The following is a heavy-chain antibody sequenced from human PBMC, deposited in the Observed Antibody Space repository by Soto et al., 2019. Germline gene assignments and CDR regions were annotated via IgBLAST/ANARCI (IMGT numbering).Heavy chain of an antibody. CDR1: GGSFSGYY. CDR2: INHSGST. V-gene: IGHV4-34*01. Sequence: PSETLSLTCAVYGGSFSGYYWSWIRQPPGKGLEWIGEINHSGSTNYNPSLKSRVTISVDTSKNQFSLKLSSVTAADTAVYYCATGGRVAVAGTHYWGQGTLVTVSS. CDR3: ATGGRVAVAGTHY. J-gene: IGHJ4*02. D-gene: IGHD6-19*01.